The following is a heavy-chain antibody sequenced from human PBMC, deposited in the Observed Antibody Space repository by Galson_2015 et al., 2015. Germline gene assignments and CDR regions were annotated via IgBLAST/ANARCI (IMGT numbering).Heavy chain of an antibody. V-gene: IGHV3-43*01. J-gene: IGHJ4*02. CDR2: IAWAGGFT. Sequence: SLRLACAASGFIFYDYPIHWVRQAPGTGLEWVSLIAWAGGFTYYADSVRGRFTISRDNNKNYVYLEMNSLTTADTAFYYCASSRGFAESFDSWGQGTLVTVSS. CDR3: ASSRGFAESFDS. D-gene: IGHD3-10*01. CDR1: GFIFYDYP.